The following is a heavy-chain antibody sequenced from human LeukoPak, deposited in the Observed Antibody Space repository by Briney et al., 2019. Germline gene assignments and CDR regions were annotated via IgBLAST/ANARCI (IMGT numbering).Heavy chain of an antibody. Sequence: GGSLRLSCAASGFTFSSYAMHWVRQAPGKGLEWVAVISYDGSNKYYADSVKGRFTISRDNSKNTLYLQMNSLRAEDTAVYYCARERVVTVVTGEYYFDYWGQGTLVTVSS. CDR1: GFTFSSYA. CDR2: ISYDGSNK. J-gene: IGHJ4*02. V-gene: IGHV3-30*04. CDR3: ARERVVTVVTGEYYFDY. D-gene: IGHD4-23*01.